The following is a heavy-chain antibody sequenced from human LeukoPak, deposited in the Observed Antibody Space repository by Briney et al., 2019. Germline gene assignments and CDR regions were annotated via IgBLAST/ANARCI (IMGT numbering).Heavy chain of an antibody. Sequence: SETLSLTCAVYGGSFSGYYWSWIRQPPGKGLEWIGEINHSGSTNYNPSLKSRVTISVDTSKNEFSLRLNSVTAADTAVYYCARDLVGSGRPFDYWGQGTLVTVSS. V-gene: IGHV4-34*01. D-gene: IGHD6-19*01. CDR3: ARDLVGSGRPFDY. CDR2: INHSGST. CDR1: GGSFSGYY. J-gene: IGHJ4*02.